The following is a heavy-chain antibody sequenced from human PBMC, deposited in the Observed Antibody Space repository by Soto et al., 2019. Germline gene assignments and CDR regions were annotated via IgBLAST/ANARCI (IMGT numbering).Heavy chain of an antibody. J-gene: IGHJ6*02. D-gene: IGHD3-3*01. CDR2: IYYSGST. V-gene: IGHV4-39*01. CDR1: GGSISSSSYY. Sequence: SATLSLTCPVSGGSISSSSYYWGWIRQPPGKGLEWFGSIYYSGSTYYNPSLRSRVTISVDTSKNQFSLKLSSVTAADTAVYYCASGTGYDFWSGYYRGGTGYYYGIDARGQGTTVT. CDR3: ASGTGYDFWSGYYRGGTGYYYGIDA.